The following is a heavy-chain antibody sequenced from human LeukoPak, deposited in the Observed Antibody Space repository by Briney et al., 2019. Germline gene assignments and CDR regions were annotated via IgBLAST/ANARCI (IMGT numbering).Heavy chain of an antibody. CDR1: SGSLSAYY. CDR2: KNKSESS. D-gene: IGHD4-11*01. V-gene: IGHV4-34*01. Sequence: SETLSLTCAVYSGSLSAYYWSWIPHSPGKGLEWIGEKNKSESSNYNPSLKSRVTISVDTSKNQVSLQLSSVTAADTAVYYCARGRYSNWERYYYMDVWGKGATVTVSS. CDR3: ARGRYSNWERYYYMDV. J-gene: IGHJ6*03.